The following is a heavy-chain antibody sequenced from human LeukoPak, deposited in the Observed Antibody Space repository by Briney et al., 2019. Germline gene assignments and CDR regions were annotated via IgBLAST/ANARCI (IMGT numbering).Heavy chain of an antibody. V-gene: IGHV4-34*01. CDR3: AXSPRTVTYFDY. J-gene: IGHJ4*02. CDR2: INHSGST. Sequence: SETLSLTCAVYGGSFSGYYWSWIRQPPGKGLEWIGEINHSGSTNYNPSLKSRVTISVDTSKNQFSLKLSSVTAADTAVYYCAXSPRTVTYFDYWGQGTLVTVSS. CDR1: GGSFSGYY. D-gene: IGHD4-17*01.